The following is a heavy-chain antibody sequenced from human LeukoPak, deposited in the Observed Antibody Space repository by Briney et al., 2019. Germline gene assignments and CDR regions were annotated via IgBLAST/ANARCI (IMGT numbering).Heavy chain of an antibody. D-gene: IGHD6-19*01. V-gene: IGHV3-23*01. Sequence: PGGSLRLSCAASGFTFNNSAMSWVRQAPGKGLEWVSTLSGSGTTTYYADSVKGRFTISRDNSKNTLYLQMNSLRAEDTAVYYCAKGIYSSGWSYFDYWGHGTLVTVSS. CDR1: GFTFNNSA. CDR2: LSGSGTTT. CDR3: AKGIYSSGWSYFDY. J-gene: IGHJ4*01.